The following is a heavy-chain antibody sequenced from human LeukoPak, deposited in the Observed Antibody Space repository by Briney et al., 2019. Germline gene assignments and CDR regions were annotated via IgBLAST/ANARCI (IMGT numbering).Heavy chain of an antibody. CDR3: AKGESSTSGYSYYYGIDI. CDR1: GFTFGTYV. Sequence: PGGCLSLSCAASGFTFGTYVMSWVRQAPGKGLEWISAISGSGGSTYYADSVKGRFTISRDNSKNTLYLQMNSLRAEDTAVYYCAKGESSTSGYSYYYGIDIWGQGTTVTVSS. CDR2: ISGSGGST. J-gene: IGHJ6*02. V-gene: IGHV3-23*01. D-gene: IGHD6-6*01.